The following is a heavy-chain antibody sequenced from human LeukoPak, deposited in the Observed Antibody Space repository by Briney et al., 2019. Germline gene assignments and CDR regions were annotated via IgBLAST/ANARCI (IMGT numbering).Heavy chain of an antibody. D-gene: IGHD6-19*01. Sequence: SQTLSLTCTVSGGSISSGHFYWSWIRQPAGEGLEWIGRIYTSGSPNYNPSLKSRVTISVDTSKNQFSLKLSSVTAADTAVYYCARRYSSGFDYWGQGTLVTVSS. CDR3: ARRYSSGFDY. CDR2: IYTSGSP. CDR1: GGSISSGHFY. V-gene: IGHV4-61*02. J-gene: IGHJ4*02.